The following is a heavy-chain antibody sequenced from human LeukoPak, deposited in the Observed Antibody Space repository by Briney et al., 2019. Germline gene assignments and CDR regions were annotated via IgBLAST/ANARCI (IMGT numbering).Heavy chain of an antibody. Sequence: SETLSLTCTVSGGSISSYYWSWIRQPAGKGLEWIGRIYTSGSTNYNPSLKSRVTMSVDTSKNQFSLKLSSVTAADTAVYYCARDTPLYNWNDRAFGPLDPWGQGTLVTVSS. CDR3: ARDTPLYNWNDRAFGPLDP. V-gene: IGHV4-4*07. J-gene: IGHJ5*02. CDR2: IYTSGST. D-gene: IGHD1-20*01. CDR1: GGSISSYY.